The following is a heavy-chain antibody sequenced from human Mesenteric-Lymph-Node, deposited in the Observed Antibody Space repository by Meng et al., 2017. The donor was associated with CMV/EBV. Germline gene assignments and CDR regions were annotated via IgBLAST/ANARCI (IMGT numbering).Heavy chain of an antibody. CDR1: GGSISSAVYY. D-gene: IGHD3-10*01. J-gene: IGHJ4*02. CDR2: IYYSGST. V-gene: IGHV4-30-4*08. Sequence: TFSGGSISSAVYYWSWTRQPPGKGLEWIGYIYYSGSTYYNPSLKSRVSISIDTSKNQFSLKLSSVTAADTAVYHCARGPPGEYFDYWGQGTLVTVSS. CDR3: ARGPPGEYFDY.